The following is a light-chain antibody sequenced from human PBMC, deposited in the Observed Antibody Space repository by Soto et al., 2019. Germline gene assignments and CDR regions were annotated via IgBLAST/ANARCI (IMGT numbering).Light chain of an antibody. CDR2: GAS. J-gene: IGKJ3*01. CDR1: QSVSSNY. CDR3: QQYGTSAT. V-gene: IGKV3-20*01. Sequence: EIVLTQSPGTLSLSPGERATLSCRASQSVSSNYLAWYQQKPGQAPRLLIYGASSRATGIPDRFSGGGSGTDFTLTISRLEPEDFAVYYCQQYGTSATFGPVTTVDIK.